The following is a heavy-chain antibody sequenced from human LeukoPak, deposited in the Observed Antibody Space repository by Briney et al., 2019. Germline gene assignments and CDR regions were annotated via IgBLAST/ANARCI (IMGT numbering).Heavy chain of an antibody. V-gene: IGHV1-69*05. J-gene: IGHJ6*03. D-gene: IGHD6-19*01. Sequence: SVKVSCKASGGTFSSYAISWVRQAPGQGLEWVGRIIPIFGTANYAQKFQGRVTITTDESTSTAYMELSSLRSEDTAVYYCARSAVAGFYYYYMDVWGKGTTVTVSS. CDR2: IIPIFGTA. CDR1: GGTFSSYA. CDR3: ARSAVAGFYYYYMDV.